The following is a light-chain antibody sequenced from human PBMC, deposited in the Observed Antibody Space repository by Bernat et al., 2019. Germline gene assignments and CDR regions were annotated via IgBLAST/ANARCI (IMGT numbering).Light chain of an antibody. V-gene: IGKV3-15*01. CDR2: SAS. Sequence: EIVMTQSPATLSLSPGEGATLSCRASQSVTTNLAWYQQKPGQAPRLLIYSASTSATGIPARFSGSGSGTEFTLTISSLQSEDFALYYCQQYNNWPRTFGQGTKLEIK. CDR3: QQYNNWPRT. CDR1: QSVTTN. J-gene: IGKJ2*01.